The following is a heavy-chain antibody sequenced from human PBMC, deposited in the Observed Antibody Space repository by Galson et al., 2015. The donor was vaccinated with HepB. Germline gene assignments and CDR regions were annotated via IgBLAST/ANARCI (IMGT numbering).Heavy chain of an antibody. D-gene: IGHD2-2*02. V-gene: IGHV3-23*01. J-gene: IGHJ4*02. CDR2: ISGSGGGT. Sequence: SLRLSCAASGFTFSSYAMSWVRQVPGKGLEWVSAISGSGGGTYYADSVKGRFSISRDNSKNTLYLQMNSLRAEDTAVYYCAKLIVVVLAAISPSWQDYWGQGTLVTVSS. CDR1: GFTFSSYA. CDR3: AKLIVVVLAAISPSWQDY.